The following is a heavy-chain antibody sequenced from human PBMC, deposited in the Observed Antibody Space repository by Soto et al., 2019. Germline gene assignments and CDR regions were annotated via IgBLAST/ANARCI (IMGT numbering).Heavy chain of an antibody. J-gene: IGHJ4*02. CDR1: GGSISSGGYY. Sequence: SETLSLTCTVSGGSISSGGYYWSWIRQHPGKGLEWIGYIYYSGSTYYNPSLKSRVTISVDTSKNQFSLKLSSVTAAETAVYYCARQRADSSGYDYFDYWGQGTLVTVSS. CDR3: ARQRADSSGYDYFDY. V-gene: IGHV4-31*03. CDR2: IYYSGST. D-gene: IGHD3-22*01.